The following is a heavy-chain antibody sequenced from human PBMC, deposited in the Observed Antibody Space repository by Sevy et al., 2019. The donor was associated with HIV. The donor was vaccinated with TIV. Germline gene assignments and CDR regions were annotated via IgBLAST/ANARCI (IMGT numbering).Heavy chain of an antibody. CDR3: ARPYGPDIVVVPAATTGDYYYYYMDV. J-gene: IGHJ6*03. D-gene: IGHD2-2*01. CDR2: IDPSDSYT. V-gene: IGHV5-10-1*01. Sequence: GESLKISCKGSGYSFTSYWIIWVRQMPGKGLEWMGRIDPSDSYTNYSPSFQGHVTISADKSISTAYLQWSSLKASDNAMYYCARPYGPDIVVVPAATTGDYYYYYMDVWGKGTTVTVSS. CDR1: GYSFTSYW.